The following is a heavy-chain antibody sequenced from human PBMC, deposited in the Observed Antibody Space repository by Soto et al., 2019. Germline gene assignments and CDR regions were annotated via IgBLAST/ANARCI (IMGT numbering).Heavy chain of an antibody. D-gene: IGHD3-22*01. V-gene: IGHV3-30-3*01. CDR3: ARDLDSSGYTGRVNYYGMDV. CDR1: GFTFSSYA. Sequence: GGSLRLSCAASGFTFSSYAMHWVRQAPGKGLECVAVISYDGSNKYYADSVKGRFTISRDNSKNTLYLQMNSLRAEDTAVYYCARDLDSSGYTGRVNYYGMDVWGQGTTVTVSS. CDR2: ISYDGSNK. J-gene: IGHJ6*02.